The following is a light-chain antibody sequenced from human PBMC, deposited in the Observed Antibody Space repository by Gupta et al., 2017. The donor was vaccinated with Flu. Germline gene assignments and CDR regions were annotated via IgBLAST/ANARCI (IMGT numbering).Light chain of an antibody. CDR3: LHYYNYPLT. J-gene: IGKJ4*01. Sequence: KTQAPSSQYASVGDRVTITCRASQDIRNTLGWYQQRPGKAPKLLMYNVSTLQSAVPSRFSGSGSGTDFTLTISSLQPEDLATYYCLHYYNYPLTFGGGTKVEIK. CDR1: QDIRNT. CDR2: NVS. V-gene: IGKV1-6*01.